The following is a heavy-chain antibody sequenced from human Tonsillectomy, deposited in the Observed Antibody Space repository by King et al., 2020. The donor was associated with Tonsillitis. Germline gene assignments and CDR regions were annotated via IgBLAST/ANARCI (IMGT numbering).Heavy chain of an antibody. CDR1: GFTFGDYG. D-gene: IGHD3-22*01. CDR3: ARDEPTYDYDSSDYPDAFDI. J-gene: IGHJ3*02. Sequence: VQLVESGGGVVRPGGSLRLSCAASGFTFGDYGMSWVRQAPGEGLEWVSGINWNGGSIGYADSVKGRFTISRDNAKNSLYLQMNSLRAEDTALYYCARDEPTYDYDSSDYPDAFDIWGQGTMVTVSS. CDR2: INWNGGSI. V-gene: IGHV3-20*04.